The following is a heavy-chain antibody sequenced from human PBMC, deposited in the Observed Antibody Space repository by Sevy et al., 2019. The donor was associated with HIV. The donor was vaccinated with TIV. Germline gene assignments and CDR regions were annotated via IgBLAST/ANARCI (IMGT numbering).Heavy chain of an antibody. CDR3: VRDRGDYFDY. J-gene: IGHJ4*02. Sequence: SETLSITYTVSGGSISNYYWSWIRQPPGKGLEWIGYISYSGSTNYNPSLKSRVTISVDTSKNQFSLKLRSVTAADTAVYYCVRDRGDYFDYWGQGTLVTAPQ. CDR1: GGSISNYY. D-gene: IGHD4-17*01. CDR2: ISYSGST. V-gene: IGHV4-59*01.